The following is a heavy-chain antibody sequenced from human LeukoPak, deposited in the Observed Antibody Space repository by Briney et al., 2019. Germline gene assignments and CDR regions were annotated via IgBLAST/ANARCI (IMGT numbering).Heavy chain of an antibody. V-gene: IGHV4-59*08. CDR3: ARSAIAVAGTIDY. CDR2: IYYSGST. CDR1: GGSISRYY. Sequence: SETLSLTYTVSGGSISRYYWSWIRQPPGKGLEWIGYIYYSGSTNYNPSLKSRVTISVDTSKNQFSLRLSSVTAADTAVYYCARSAIAVAGTIDYWGQGTLVTVSS. J-gene: IGHJ4*02. D-gene: IGHD6-19*01.